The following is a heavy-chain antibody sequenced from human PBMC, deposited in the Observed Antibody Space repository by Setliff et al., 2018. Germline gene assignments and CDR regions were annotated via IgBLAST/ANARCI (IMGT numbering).Heavy chain of an antibody. V-gene: IGHV4-38-2*01. CDR1: GYSISSGYY. D-gene: IGHD3-3*01. J-gene: IGHJ6*03. Sequence: SETLSLTCAVSGYSISSGYYWGWIRQPPGKGLEWIGSIYHSGSTYYNPSLKSRVTISVDTSKNQFSLKLSSVTAADTAVYYCARRVSDYDFWSGYSGYYYYYMDVWGKGTTVTVSS. CDR2: IYHSGST. CDR3: ARRVSDYDFWSGYSGYYYYYMDV.